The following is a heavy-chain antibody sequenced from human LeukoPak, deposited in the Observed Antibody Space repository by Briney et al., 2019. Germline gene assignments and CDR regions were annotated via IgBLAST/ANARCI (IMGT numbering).Heavy chain of an antibody. CDR1: GYTFTGYY. CDR2: INPNSGGT. D-gene: IGHD6-19*01. Sequence: ASVKVSCKASGYTFTGYYMHWVRQAPGQGLEWMGWINPNSGGTNYAQKFQGRVTMTRDTSISTAYMELSRLRPDDTAVYYCAREQWLVAINDYWGQGTLVTVSS. CDR3: AREQWLVAINDY. J-gene: IGHJ4*02. V-gene: IGHV1-2*02.